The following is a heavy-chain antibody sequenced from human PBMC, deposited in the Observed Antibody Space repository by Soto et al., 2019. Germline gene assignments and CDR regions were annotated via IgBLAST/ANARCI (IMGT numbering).Heavy chain of an antibody. CDR3: AIEVGRSNQFDL. V-gene: IGHV1-69*13. CDR2: IIPIFGTP. D-gene: IGHD6-13*01. Sequence: SVKVSCKASGGTFSRYAISWVRQAPGQGLEWMGGIIPIFGTPSYAQKFQSRVTITADESTKTYMELSSLTSEDTAVYYCAIEVGRSNQFDLWGQGTMVTVS. J-gene: IGHJ5*02. CDR1: GGTFSRYA.